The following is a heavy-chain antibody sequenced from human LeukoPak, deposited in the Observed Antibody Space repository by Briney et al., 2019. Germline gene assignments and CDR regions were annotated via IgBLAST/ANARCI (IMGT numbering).Heavy chain of an antibody. V-gene: IGHV7-4-1*02. CDR2: INTNTGNP. Sequence: ASVKVSCKASGYTFTSYAMYWVRQAPGQGLEWMGWINTNTGNPTYAQGFTGRFVFSLDTSVSTAYLQISSLKAEDTAVYYCAREAVAGYYYYGMDVWGQGTTVTVSS. CDR3: AREAVAGYYYYGMDV. J-gene: IGHJ6*02. CDR1: GYTFTSYA. D-gene: IGHD6-19*01.